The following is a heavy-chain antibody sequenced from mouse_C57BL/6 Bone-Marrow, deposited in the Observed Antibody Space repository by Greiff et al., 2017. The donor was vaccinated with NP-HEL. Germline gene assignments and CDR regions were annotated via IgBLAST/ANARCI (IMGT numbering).Heavy chain of an antibody. CDR1: GFNIKDDY. J-gene: IGHJ3*01. D-gene: IGHD2-4*01. CDR3: TYDYDGAGFAY. V-gene: IGHV14-4*01. Sequence: EVMLVESGAELVRPGASVKLSCTASGFNIKDDYMHWVKQRPEQGLEWIGWIDPENGDTEYASKFQGKATITADTSSNTSYLQLSSLTSEDTAVYYCTYDYDGAGFAYWGQGTLVTVSA. CDR2: IDPENGDT.